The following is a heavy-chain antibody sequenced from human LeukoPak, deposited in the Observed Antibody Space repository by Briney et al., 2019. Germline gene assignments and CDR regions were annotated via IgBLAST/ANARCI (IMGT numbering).Heavy chain of an antibody. J-gene: IGHJ3*02. D-gene: IGHD6-19*01. V-gene: IGHV3-30-3*01. CDR2: ISYDGSNK. CDR3: ARDIAVAVSAFDI. CDR1: GFTFSSYA. Sequence: GGSLRLSCAASGFTFSSYAMHWVRQAPGKGLEWVAVISYDGSNKYYADSVKGRFTISRDNSKNTLYLQMNSLRAEDTAVYYCARDIAVAVSAFDIWGQGTMVTVSS.